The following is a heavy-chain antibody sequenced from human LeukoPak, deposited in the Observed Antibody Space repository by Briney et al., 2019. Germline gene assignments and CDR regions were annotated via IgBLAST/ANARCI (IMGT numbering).Heavy chain of an antibody. CDR3: ASCIAAAGANWFDP. J-gene: IGHJ5*02. CDR1: GGSFSGYY. CDR2: INHSGST. Sequence: PSETLSLNCAAYGGSFSGYYWSWIRQPPGKGLEWIWEINHSGSTNYNPSLKSRVTISVDTSKNQFSLKLSSVTAADTAVYYCASCIAAAGANWFDPWGQGTLVTVSS. V-gene: IGHV4-34*01. D-gene: IGHD6-13*01.